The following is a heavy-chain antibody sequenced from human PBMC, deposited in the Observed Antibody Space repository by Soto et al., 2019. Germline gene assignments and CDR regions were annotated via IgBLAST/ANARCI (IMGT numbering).Heavy chain of an antibody. V-gene: IGHV3-23*01. CDR1: GFTFSSYA. CDR3: AKDPFFRYHAVNWFVP. Sequence: GGSLRLSCAASGFTFSSYAMSWVRQAPGKGLEWVSAISGSGGSTYYADSVKGRFTISRDNSKNTLYLQMNSLRAEDTAIYYCAKDPFFRYHAVNWFVPWGQGTXVS. D-gene: IGHD3-16*02. CDR2: ISGSGGST. J-gene: IGHJ5*02.